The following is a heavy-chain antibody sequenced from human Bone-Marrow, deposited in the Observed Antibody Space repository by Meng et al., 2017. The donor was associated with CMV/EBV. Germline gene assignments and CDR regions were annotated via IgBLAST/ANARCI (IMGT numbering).Heavy chain of an antibody. J-gene: IGHJ6*02. D-gene: IGHD3-3*01. CDR1: GYTFTGYY. Sequence: SVKVSCKASGYTFTGYYMHWVRQAPGQGLEWMGGIIPIFGTANYAQKFQGRVTITTDESTSTAYMELSSLRSEDTAVYYCARTMRIRHMVLRFFPRGYYGMDVWGQGTTVTASS. CDR3: ARTMRIRHMVLRFFPRGYYGMDV. V-gene: IGHV1-69*05. CDR2: IIPIFGTA.